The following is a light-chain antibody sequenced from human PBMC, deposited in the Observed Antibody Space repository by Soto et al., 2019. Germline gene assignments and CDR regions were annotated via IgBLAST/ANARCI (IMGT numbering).Light chain of an antibody. CDR2: ASS. CDR1: QSISSY. Sequence: DIQMTQSPSSLSASVGDRVTITCRANQSISSYLNWYQQNPWKAPKLLIYASSSLQRGVPSRFSGSGSGTDFTLTISSLQPEDFATYYCQQSYSTPRTFGQGTKVDIK. CDR3: QQSYSTPRT. J-gene: IGKJ1*01. V-gene: IGKV1-39*01.